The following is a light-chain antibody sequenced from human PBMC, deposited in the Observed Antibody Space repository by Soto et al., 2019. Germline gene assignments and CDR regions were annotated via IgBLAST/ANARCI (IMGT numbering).Light chain of an antibody. Sequence: EIVLTQSPGTLSLSPGERATLSCRASQSVGSNLAWYQHKHGQAPRLLIYGASSRATGIPDRFSGSGSGTDFTLTISRLEPEDFAVYYCQQYGSSSITFGQGTRLEIK. V-gene: IGKV3-20*01. CDR3: QQYGSSSIT. J-gene: IGKJ5*01. CDR1: QSVGSN. CDR2: GAS.